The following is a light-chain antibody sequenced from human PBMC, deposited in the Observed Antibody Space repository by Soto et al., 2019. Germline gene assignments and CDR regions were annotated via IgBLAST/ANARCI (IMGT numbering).Light chain of an antibody. CDR2: EVS. J-gene: IGLJ3*02. CDR1: SSDVGGYNY. V-gene: IGLV2-14*01. CDR3: TSYTRSSTRV. Sequence: QSALTQPASVSGSPGQSITISCTGTSSDVGGYNYVSWYQQHPGKAPKLMIYEVSNRSSWVSNRFSGSKSGNTASLTISGLQAEDEADYYCTSYTRSSTRVFGGGTKLTVL.